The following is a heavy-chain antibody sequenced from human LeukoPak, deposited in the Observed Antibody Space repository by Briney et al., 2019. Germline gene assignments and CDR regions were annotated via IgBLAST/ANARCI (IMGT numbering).Heavy chain of an antibody. CDR1: GYTFTSYG. J-gene: IGHJ4*02. CDR2: IIPILGIA. V-gene: IGHV1-69*04. D-gene: IGHD3-22*01. CDR3: ARDGYYDSSGYAPNFDY. Sequence: ASVKVSCKASGYTFTSYGISWVRQAPGQGLEWMGRIIPILGIANYAQKFQGRVTITADKSTSTAYMELSSLRSEDTAVYYCARDGYYDSSGYAPNFDYWGQGTLVTVSS.